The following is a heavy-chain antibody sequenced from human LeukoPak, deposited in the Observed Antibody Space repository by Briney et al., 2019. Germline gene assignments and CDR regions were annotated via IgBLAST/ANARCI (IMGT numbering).Heavy chain of an antibody. CDR1: GDSISSGGYY. CDR2: IYHTGDT. D-gene: IGHD3-10*01. Sequence: SETLSLTCTVSGDSISSGGYYWSWIRQHPGKGLEWIGYIYHTGDTYYNPSLESRVTISVDTSKNQFSLKLTSLTAADTAIYYCARDYYGSGSYRYYFDYWAREPWSPSPQ. V-gene: IGHV4-31*03. J-gene: IGHJ4*02. CDR3: ARDYYGSGSYRYYFDY.